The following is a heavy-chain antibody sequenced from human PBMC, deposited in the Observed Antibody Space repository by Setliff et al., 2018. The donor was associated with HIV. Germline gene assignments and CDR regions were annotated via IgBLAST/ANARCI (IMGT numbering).Heavy chain of an antibody. CDR2: TYTSGST. J-gene: IGHJ3*02. CDR3: AVTSGIVGAARVFDI. D-gene: IGHD1-26*01. CDR1: GGSISSYY. Sequence: SETLSLTCTVSGGSISSYYWSWIRQPPGKGLEWIGYTYTSGSTSYNPSLKSRVTISIDTSKNQFSLKLNSVTAADTAVYYCAVTSGIVGAARVFDIWGQGTMVSISS. V-gene: IGHV4-4*09.